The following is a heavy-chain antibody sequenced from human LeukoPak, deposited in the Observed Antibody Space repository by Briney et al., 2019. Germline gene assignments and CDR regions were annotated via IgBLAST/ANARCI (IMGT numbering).Heavy chain of an antibody. Sequence: GASVRVSCKTSGYIFIDYDINWVRQAPGQGLEWMGWMNPETGGSGYSHHFQGRITMTRDTSITTAYMELSSLTSEDTAVYYCARDLRGYCSSTSCYNWFDPWGQGTLVTVSS. CDR2: MNPETGGS. CDR1: GYIFIDYD. J-gene: IGHJ5*02. V-gene: IGHV1-8*01. D-gene: IGHD2-2*01. CDR3: ARDLRGYCSSTSCYNWFDP.